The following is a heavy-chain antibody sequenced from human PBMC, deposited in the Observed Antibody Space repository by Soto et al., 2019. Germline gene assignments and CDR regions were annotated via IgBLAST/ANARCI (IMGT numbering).Heavy chain of an antibody. D-gene: IGHD1-26*01. CDR2: ISSSSSYI. J-gene: IGHJ4*02. V-gene: IGHV3-21*01. CDR3: ARSHPLYSGSYYLFDY. CDR1: GFTFGNYA. Sequence: GGSLRLSCAASGFTFGNYAMNWVRQAPGKGLEWVSSISSSSSYIYYADSVKGRFTVSRDNAKNSLYLQMNSLRAEDTAVYYCARSHPLYSGSYYLFDYWGQGTLVTVSS.